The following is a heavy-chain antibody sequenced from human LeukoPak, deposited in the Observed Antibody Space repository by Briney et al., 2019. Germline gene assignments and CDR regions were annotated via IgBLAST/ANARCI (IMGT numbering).Heavy chain of an antibody. V-gene: IGHV3-66*01. J-gene: IGHJ4*02. CDR2: IYSGGST. D-gene: IGHD3-22*01. CDR1: GFTVSSNY. Sequence: GGSLRLSCAASGFTVSSNYMSWVRQAPGKGLEWVSVIYSGGSTYYADSVKGRSTISRDNSKNTLYLQMNSLRAEDTAVYYCARDQGYYDSSGYRFDYWGQGTLVTVSS. CDR3: ARDQGYYDSSGYRFDY.